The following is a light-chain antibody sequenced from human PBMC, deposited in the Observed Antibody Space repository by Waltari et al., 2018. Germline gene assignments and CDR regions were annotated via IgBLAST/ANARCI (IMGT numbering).Light chain of an antibody. CDR3: SSYTSSSTV. CDR1: SSDVGGYHY. J-gene: IGLJ2*01. V-gene: IGLV2-14*01. Sequence: QSALTQPASVSGSPGQSITISCTGTSSDVGGYHYVSWYHQHPGKAPKIMIYEVSNRPSGVSNRFSGSKSGNTASLTISGLQAEDEADYYCSSYTSSSTVFGGGTKLTVL. CDR2: EVS.